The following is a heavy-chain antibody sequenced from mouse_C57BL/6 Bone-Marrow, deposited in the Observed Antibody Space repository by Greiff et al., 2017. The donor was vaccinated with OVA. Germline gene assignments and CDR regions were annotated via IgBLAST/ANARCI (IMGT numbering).Heavy chain of an antibody. Sequence: EVKLVESEGGLVQPGSSMKLSCTASGFTFSDYYMAWVRQVPEKGLEWVANINYDGSSTYYLDSLKSRFIISRDNAKNILYLQMSSLKSEDTATYYCARDPGYYVWYFDVWGTGTTVTVSS. CDR1: GFTFSDYY. CDR3: ARDPGYYVWYFDV. D-gene: IGHD2-3*01. J-gene: IGHJ1*03. CDR2: INYDGSST. V-gene: IGHV5-16*01.